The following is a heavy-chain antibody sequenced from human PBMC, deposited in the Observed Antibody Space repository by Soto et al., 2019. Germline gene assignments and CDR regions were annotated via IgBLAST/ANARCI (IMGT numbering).Heavy chain of an antibody. CDR2: IYRTGNT. CDR1: GDSMTIGDYS. Sequence: QLQLQESGSRLVKSSQTLSLNCTVSGDSMTIGDYSWIWIRQPPGKVLEWLGYIYRTGNTHYRPSLKSRVSISQDRSKNQFSLELTSVTAADAAVYYCARGDYQYSIDYWGQGTLVTVSS. CDR3: ARGDYQYSIDY. V-gene: IGHV4-30-2*01. J-gene: IGHJ4*02. D-gene: IGHD2-2*01.